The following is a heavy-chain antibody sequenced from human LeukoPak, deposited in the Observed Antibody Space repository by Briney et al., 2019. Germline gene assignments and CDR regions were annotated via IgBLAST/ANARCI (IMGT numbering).Heavy chain of an antibody. V-gene: IGHV4-59*11. Sequence: SETLSLTCTVSGGSISSHYWSWIRQPPGKGLEWIGYIYYSGSTNYNPSLKSRVTISVDTSKNQFSLKLSSVTAADTAVYCCPRTLYCSGGSCYSVWFDPWGQGTLVTVSS. J-gene: IGHJ5*02. CDR1: GGSISSHY. D-gene: IGHD2-15*01. CDR3: PRTLYCSGGSCYSVWFDP. CDR2: IYYSGST.